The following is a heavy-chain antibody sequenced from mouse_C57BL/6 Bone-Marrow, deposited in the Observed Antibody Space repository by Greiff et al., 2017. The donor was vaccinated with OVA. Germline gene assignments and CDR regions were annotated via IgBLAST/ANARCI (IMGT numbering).Heavy chain of an antibody. D-gene: IGHD2-4*01. V-gene: IGHV1-64*01. CDR2: IHPNSGSN. CDR1: GYTFTSYW. Sequence: QVQLQQPGAELVKPGASVKLSCKASGYTFTSYWMHWVKQRPGQGLEWIGMIHPNSGSNNYNEKFKSKATLTVDKSSSTAYMQLSSLTSDDSAVYYCARCYDYDFDYWGQGTTLTVSS. J-gene: IGHJ2*01. CDR3: ARCYDYDFDY.